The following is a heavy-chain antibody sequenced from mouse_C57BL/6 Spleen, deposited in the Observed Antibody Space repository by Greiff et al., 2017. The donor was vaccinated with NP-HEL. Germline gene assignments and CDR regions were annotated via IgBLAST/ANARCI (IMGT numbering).Heavy chain of an antibody. J-gene: IGHJ4*01. CDR2: ISYDGSN. D-gene: IGHD2-1*01. CDR1: GYSITSGYY. Sequence: VQLQQSGPGLVKPSQSLSLTCSVTGYSITSGYYWNWIRQFPGNKLEWMGYISYDGSNNYNPSLKNRISITRDTSKNQFFLKLNSVTTEDTATYYCARANYPYAMDYWGQGTSVTVSS. CDR3: ARANYPYAMDY. V-gene: IGHV3-6*01.